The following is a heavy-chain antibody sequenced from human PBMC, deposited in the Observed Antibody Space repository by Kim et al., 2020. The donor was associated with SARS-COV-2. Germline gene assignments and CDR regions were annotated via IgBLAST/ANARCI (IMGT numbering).Heavy chain of an antibody. Sequence: SETLSLTCTASGGSISSGSYYWSWIRQPAGKGLEWIGRIYTSGSTNYNPSLKRRATTTEDTSKNQFSQKLSSVTAEDTAVYYCARAYSGSYYYYYYYGMDVWGQGSTDSVSS. CDR2: IYTSGST. J-gene: IGHJ6*02. CDR3: ARAYSGSYYYYYYYGMDV. D-gene: IGHD1-26*01. V-gene: IGHV4-61*02. CDR1: GGSISSGSYY.